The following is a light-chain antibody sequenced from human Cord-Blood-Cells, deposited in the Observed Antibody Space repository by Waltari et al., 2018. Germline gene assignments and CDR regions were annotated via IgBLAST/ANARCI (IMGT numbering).Light chain of an antibody. J-gene: IGKJ5*01. CDR2: AAF. CDR3: QQRYSTPLT. Sequence: TCRPSQCISSHVNWYQQKPGKAPKLLIYAAFSVQSGVPSRFSCSGSATDFTLTISDLQSEDFATYYCQQRYSTPLTFGQETRLEIK. CDR1: QCISSH. V-gene: IGKV1-39*01.